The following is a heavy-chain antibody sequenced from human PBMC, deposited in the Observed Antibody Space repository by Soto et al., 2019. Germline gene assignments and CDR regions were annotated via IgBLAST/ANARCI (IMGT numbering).Heavy chain of an antibody. CDR3: ARDRSYYNSRGSSDPPN. Sequence: GGSLRLSCAASGFTFSSYAMNWVRQAPGKGLEWVSAISGSAATTHFADSVKGRFTISRDNSKNTLYLQMNSLRAEDTAVYYCARDRSYYNSRGSSDPPNWGQGTLLTISS. V-gene: IGHV3-23*01. J-gene: IGHJ4*02. D-gene: IGHD3-22*01. CDR1: GFTFSSYA. CDR2: ISGSAATT.